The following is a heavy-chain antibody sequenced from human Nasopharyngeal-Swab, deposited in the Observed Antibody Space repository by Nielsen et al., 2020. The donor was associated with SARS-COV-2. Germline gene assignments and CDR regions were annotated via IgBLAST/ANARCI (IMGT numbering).Heavy chain of an antibody. D-gene: IGHD1-7*01. CDR3: ARVALTGTTEDY. J-gene: IGHJ4*02. CDR1: GFTFSSNG. Sequence: GESLKISCAASGFTFSSNGMNWVRQAPGKGLEWVSYISSGSGNIHYADSVEGRFTISRDNAKNSLYLQLNSLRADDTAVYYCARVALTGTTEDYWGQGTLVTVSS. CDR2: ISSGSGNI. V-gene: IGHV3-48*01.